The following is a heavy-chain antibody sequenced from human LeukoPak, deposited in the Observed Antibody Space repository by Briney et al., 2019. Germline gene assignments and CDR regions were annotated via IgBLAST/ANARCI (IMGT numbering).Heavy chain of an antibody. CDR1: GYTFTSYA. CDR3: AMYGSGSHLHY. D-gene: IGHD3-10*01. Sequence: RASVKVSCKASGYTFTSYAMHWVRPAPGQRLEWMGWINAGNGNTKYSQKFQGRVTITRDTSASTAYMELSSLRSEDTAVYYCAMYGSGSHLHYWGQGTLVTVSS. J-gene: IGHJ4*02. V-gene: IGHV1-3*01. CDR2: INAGNGNT.